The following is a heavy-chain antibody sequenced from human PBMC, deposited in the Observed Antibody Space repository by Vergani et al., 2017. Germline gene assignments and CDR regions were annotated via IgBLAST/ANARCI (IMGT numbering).Heavy chain of an antibody. J-gene: IGHJ3*02. CDR1: GFTFSSYA. Sequence: EVQLLESGGGLVQPGGSLRLSCAASGFTFSSYAMSWVRQAPGKGLEWVAAISGSGGSTYYADSVKGRFTISRDNSKNTLYLQMNSLRAEDTAVYYCANTAPLSSLSDYSKDXFDIWGQGTMVTVSS. D-gene: IGHD4-17*01. V-gene: IGHV3-23*01. CDR3: ANTAPLSSLSDYSKDXFDI. CDR2: ISGSGGST.